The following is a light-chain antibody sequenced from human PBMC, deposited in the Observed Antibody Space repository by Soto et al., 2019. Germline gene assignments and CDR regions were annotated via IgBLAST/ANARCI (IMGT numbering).Light chain of an antibody. Sequence: AIRMTQSPSSFSASTGDRVTITCRASQGISSYLAWYQPKPGKAPKLLIYAASTLQSGVPSRFSGSGSGTDFTLTISCLQSEDFATYYCHQYYSYPTFGQGTRLEIK. J-gene: IGKJ5*01. CDR3: HQYYSYPT. V-gene: IGKV1-8*01. CDR2: AAS. CDR1: QGISSY.